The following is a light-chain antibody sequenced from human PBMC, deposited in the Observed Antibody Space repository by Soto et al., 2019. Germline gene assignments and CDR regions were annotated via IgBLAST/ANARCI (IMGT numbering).Light chain of an antibody. CDR1: QSIGSW. V-gene: IGKV1-5*01. J-gene: IGKJ1*01. Sequence: DIQMTQDPSSLSVFLGDSLTITCRASQSIGSWLAWYQQKPGKAPKLLMYEDSTLQSGVPSRFSGSGSGTELNLTISRLQPDDVATYYCQKYDSYSWTFGQGTKVDIK. CDR2: EDS. CDR3: QKYDSYSWT.